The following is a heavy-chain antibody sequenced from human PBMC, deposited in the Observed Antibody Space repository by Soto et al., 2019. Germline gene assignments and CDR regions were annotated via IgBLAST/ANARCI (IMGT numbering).Heavy chain of an antibody. CDR3: ATQAIGYYYVWFEP. Sequence: QLMLQESGPGLVKPSETLSLTCTVSGGSILDSTYYWAWIRQSPGKGLEWIGTIFYSGGTFYTPSLTSQVTISVCTANNQFSLKLSVVTATDTAVYFCATQAIGYYYVWFEPRGQGTLVTVSS. CDR1: GGSILDSTYY. CDR2: IFYSGGT. J-gene: IGHJ5*02. V-gene: IGHV4-39*01. D-gene: IGHD3-22*01.